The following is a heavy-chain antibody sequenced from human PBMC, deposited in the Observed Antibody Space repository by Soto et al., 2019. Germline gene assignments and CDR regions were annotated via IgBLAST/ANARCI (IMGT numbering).Heavy chain of an antibody. V-gene: IGHV3-21*01. Sequence: GGSLRLSCAASGFTFSSYSMNWVRQAPGKGLEWVSSISSSSSYIYYADSVKGRFTISRDNAKNSLYLQMNSLRAEDTAVYYCARVEQPRGQYYYYMDVWGKGTTVTVSS. CDR3: ARVEQPRGQYYYYMDV. CDR1: GFTFSSYS. D-gene: IGHD3-10*01. CDR2: ISSSSSYI. J-gene: IGHJ6*03.